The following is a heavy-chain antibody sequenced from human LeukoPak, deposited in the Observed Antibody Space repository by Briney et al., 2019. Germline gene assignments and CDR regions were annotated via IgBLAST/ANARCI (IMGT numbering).Heavy chain of an antibody. J-gene: IGHJ4*02. Sequence: GGSLRLSCAASGFTFSSYAMSWVRQAPGKGLEWVSAISGSGGSTYYADSVKGRFTISRDNSKNTLYLQMNSLRAEDTAVYYCAKPPPYIAARPGYFDYWGQGTLVTVSS. CDR3: AKPPPYIAARPGYFDY. V-gene: IGHV3-23*01. CDR1: GFTFSSYA. CDR2: ISGSGGST. D-gene: IGHD6-6*01.